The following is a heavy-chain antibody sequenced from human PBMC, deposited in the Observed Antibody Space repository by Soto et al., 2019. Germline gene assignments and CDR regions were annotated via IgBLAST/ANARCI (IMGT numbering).Heavy chain of an antibody. D-gene: IGHD4-17*01. CDR3: AKDLIYGGTTFDY. J-gene: IGHJ4*02. CDR2: ISYDGSNK. Sequence: QVQLVESGGGVVQPGRSLRLSCAASGFTFSSYGMHWVRQAPGKGLEWVAVISYDGSNKYYADSVKGRFTISRDNSKNTLYLQMNSLRAEDTAVYYCAKDLIYGGTTFDYWGQGTLVTVSS. V-gene: IGHV3-30*18. CDR1: GFTFSSYG.